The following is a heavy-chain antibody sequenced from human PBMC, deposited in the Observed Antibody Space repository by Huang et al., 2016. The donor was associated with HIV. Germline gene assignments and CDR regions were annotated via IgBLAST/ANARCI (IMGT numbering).Heavy chain of an antibody. J-gene: IGHJ4*02. CDR1: GYIFSNYD. Sequence: QVQLVQSGSEVKKPGASVKVSCQTSGYIFSNYDINWVRQAPGQGLQWMGLVNPNSGKTAYGQKFQGRVTLTRSTSTGAAYMALNSLTSQDTAVYYCARLTSGWYQDYWGQGTLVTVSS. D-gene: IGHD6-19*01. V-gene: IGHV1-8*01. CDR3: ARLTSGWYQDY. CDR2: VNPNSGKT.